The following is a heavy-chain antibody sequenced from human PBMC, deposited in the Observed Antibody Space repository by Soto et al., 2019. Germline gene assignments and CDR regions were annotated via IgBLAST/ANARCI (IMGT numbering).Heavy chain of an antibody. J-gene: IGHJ6*03. D-gene: IGHD3-10*01. Sequence: PSETLSLTCTVSGGSISSYYWSWIRQPPGKGLEWIGYIYYSGSTNYNPSLKSRVTISVDTSKNQFSLKLSSVTAADTAVYYCATITMVRGSNYYYYMDVWGKGTTVT. V-gene: IGHV4-59*08. CDR1: GGSISSYY. CDR3: ATITMVRGSNYYYYMDV. CDR2: IYYSGST.